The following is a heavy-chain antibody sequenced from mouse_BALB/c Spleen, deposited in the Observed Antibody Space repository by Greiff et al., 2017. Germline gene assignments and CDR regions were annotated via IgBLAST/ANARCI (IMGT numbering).Heavy chain of an antibody. V-gene: IGHV3-2*02. CDR2: ISYSGST. CDR1: GYSITSDYA. J-gene: IGHJ2*01. CDR3: ARREGNYYFDY. Sequence: EVKLLESGPGLVKPSQSLSLTCTVTGYSITSDYAWNWIRQFPGNKLEWMGYISYSGSTSYNPSLKSRISITRDTSKNQFFLQLNSVTTEDTATYYCARREGNYYFDYWGQGTTLTVSS.